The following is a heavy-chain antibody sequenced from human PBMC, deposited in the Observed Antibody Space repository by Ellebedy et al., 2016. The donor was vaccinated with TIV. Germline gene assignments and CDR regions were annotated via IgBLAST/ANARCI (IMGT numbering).Heavy chain of an antibody. CDR1: GYSFTKYW. D-gene: IGHD6-13*01. Sequence: PGGSLRLSCKGSGYSFTKYWIGWVRQMPGKGLEWMGIIYPADSDTRYSPSFQGQVTISADKSTSTAYLQWSSLKAADTAMYYCTRRPGDSSSWDNWFDPWGQGTLVIVSS. J-gene: IGHJ5*02. CDR2: IYPADSDT. CDR3: TRRPGDSSSWDNWFDP. V-gene: IGHV5-51*01.